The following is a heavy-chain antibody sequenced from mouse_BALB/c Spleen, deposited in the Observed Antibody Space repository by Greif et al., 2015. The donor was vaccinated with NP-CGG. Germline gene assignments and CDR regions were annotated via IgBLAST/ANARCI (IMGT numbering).Heavy chain of an antibody. CDR3: ARRSITTVVDWYFDV. J-gene: IGHJ1*01. V-gene: IGHV5-17*02. Sequence: EVKVEESGGGLVQPGGSRKLSCAASGFTFSSFGMHWVREAPEKGLEWVAYISSGSSTIYYADTVKGRFTISRDNPKNTLFLQMTSLRSEDTAMYYCARRSITTVVDWYFDVRGAGTTVTVSS. CDR2: ISSGSSTI. CDR1: GFTFSSFG. D-gene: IGHD1-1*01.